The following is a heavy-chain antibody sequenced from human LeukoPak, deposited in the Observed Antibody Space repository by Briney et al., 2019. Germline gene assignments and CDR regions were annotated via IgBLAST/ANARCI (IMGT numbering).Heavy chain of an antibody. CDR3: AREAAPEVYFFDS. CDR2: IYSLGTT. CDR1: GFTVSTNF. V-gene: IGHV3-53*01. Sequence: GGSLRLSCAASGFTVSTNFMSWVRQTPGKGLEWVSVIYSLGTTFYADSVKGRFTISRDSSKNTLFLQMNSLRADDTAVYYCAREAAPEVYFFDSWGQGTLVTVSS. J-gene: IGHJ4*02. D-gene: IGHD6-13*01.